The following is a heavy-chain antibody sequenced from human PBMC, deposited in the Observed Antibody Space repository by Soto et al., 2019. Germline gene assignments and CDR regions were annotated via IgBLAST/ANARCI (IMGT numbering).Heavy chain of an antibody. Sequence: ASVKVSCKVSGYTLTELSMHWVRQAPGKGLEWMGGFDPEDGETIYAQKFQGRVTVTEDTSTDTAYMELSSLRSEDTAMYYCATNGWGGATKFYGMDVWGQGTTVTVSS. CDR3: ATNGWGGATKFYGMDV. J-gene: IGHJ6*02. CDR1: GYTLTELS. D-gene: IGHD1-26*01. V-gene: IGHV1-24*01. CDR2: FDPEDGET.